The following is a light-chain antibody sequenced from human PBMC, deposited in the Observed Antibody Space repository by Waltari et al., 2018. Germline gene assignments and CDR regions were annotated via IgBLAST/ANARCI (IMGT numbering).Light chain of an antibody. J-gene: IGLJ3*02. Sequence: QSALTQPASVSGSPGQSITIFCPGTKSDVGFYNYVPWYQQHPGKAPKVIIYAVSQRPSGISNRFSGSKSGNTASLTISGLQADDEADYYCTSYTGTGSWVFGGGTKLTVL. CDR1: KSDVGFYNY. CDR3: TSYTGTGSWV. V-gene: IGLV2-14*03. CDR2: AVS.